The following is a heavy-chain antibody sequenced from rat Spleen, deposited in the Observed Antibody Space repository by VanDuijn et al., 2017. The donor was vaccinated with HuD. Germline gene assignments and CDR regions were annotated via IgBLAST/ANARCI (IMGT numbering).Heavy chain of an antibody. CDR1: GFTFNNYW. CDR3: TRAYYGYGYFDY. V-gene: IGHV5-31*01. Sequence: EVQLVESGGGLVQPGRSLKLSCVASGFTFNNYWMTWIRQAPGKGLEWVASITNTGGSTYYPDSVKGRFTISRDNAKSTLYLQMNSLRSEDTATDYCTRAYYGYGYFDYWGQGVMVTVSS. J-gene: IGHJ2*01. CDR2: ITNTGGST. D-gene: IGHD1-7*01.